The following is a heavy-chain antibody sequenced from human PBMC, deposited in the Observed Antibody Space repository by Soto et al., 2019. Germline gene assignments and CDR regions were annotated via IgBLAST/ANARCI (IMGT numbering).Heavy chain of an antibody. CDR3: AKPGYCSSTSCFSGVVNYYYYGMDV. J-gene: IGHJ6*02. CDR1: GFTFSSYG. D-gene: IGHD2-2*01. Sequence: PGGSLRLSCAASGFTFSSYGMHWVRQAPGKGLEWVAVISYDGSNKYYADSVKGRFTISRDNSKNTLYLQMNSLRAEDTAVYYCAKPGYCSSTSCFSGVVNYYYYGMDVWGQGTTVTVS. CDR2: ISYDGSNK. V-gene: IGHV3-30*18.